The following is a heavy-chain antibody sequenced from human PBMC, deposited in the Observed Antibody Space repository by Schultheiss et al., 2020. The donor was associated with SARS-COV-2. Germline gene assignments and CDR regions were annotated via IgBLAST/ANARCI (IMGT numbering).Heavy chain of an antibody. CDR1: GFIFSDFY. V-gene: IGHV3-11*05. CDR2: ISSTSSHT. D-gene: IGHD1-26*01. CDR3: ARASRRSGSWYYFDY. Sequence: GGSLRLSCAASGFIFSDFYMSWIRQAPGKGLEWVAYISSTSSHTYFADSVKGRFTISRDNAKTSLYLQMNSLKTEDTAVYYCARASRRSGSWYYFDYWGQGTLVTVSS. J-gene: IGHJ4*02.